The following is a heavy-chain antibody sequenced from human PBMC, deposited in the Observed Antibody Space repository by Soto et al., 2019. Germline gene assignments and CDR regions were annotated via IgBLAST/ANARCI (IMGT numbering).Heavy chain of an antibody. Sequence: PGGSLRLSCAASGFIFSGYAMHWVRQAPGKGLEWLAYIWDDGSNRYYADSVKGRFTISRDNSKKRLYLQMNSLRAEDTAVYYCARDSRDGYNYEGNFDYWGQGTLVTVSS. CDR3: ARDSRDGYNYEGNFDY. CDR2: IWDDGSNR. D-gene: IGHD5-18*01. J-gene: IGHJ4*02. CDR1: GFIFSGYA. V-gene: IGHV3-33*01.